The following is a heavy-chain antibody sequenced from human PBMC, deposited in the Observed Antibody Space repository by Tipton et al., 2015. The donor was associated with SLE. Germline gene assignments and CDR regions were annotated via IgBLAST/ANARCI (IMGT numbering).Heavy chain of an antibody. CDR2: TYSGGST. J-gene: IGHJ3*02. Sequence: SLRLSCAASGFTFYSHAMTWVRQAPGTGLEWVSLTYSGGSTYYTDAVRGRFTVSRDDSKNLVYLQMNSLIPEDTAVYYCAKGIGDLGAFDIWGQGTLVTVSS. CDR3: AKGIGDLGAFDI. CDR1: GFTFYSHA. D-gene: IGHD3-16*01. V-gene: IGHV3-23*03.